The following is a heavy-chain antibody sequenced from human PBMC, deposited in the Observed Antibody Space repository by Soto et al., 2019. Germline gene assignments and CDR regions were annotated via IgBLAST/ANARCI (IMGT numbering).Heavy chain of an antibody. D-gene: IGHD3-9*01. CDR3: ARDLTYYDILTGYERYYGMDV. V-gene: IGHV4-59*01. J-gene: IGHJ6*02. CDR2: IYYSGST. CDR1: GGSLSSYY. Sequence: SETLSLTCTVSGGSLSSYYWSWIRQPPGKGLEWIGYIYYSGSTNYNPSLKSRVTISVDTSKNQFSLKLSSVTAADTAVYYCARDLTYYDILTGYERYYGMDVWGQGTTVTVSS.